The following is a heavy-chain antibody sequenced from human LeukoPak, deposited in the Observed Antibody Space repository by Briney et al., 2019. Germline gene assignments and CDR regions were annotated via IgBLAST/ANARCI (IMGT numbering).Heavy chain of an antibody. V-gene: IGHV3-7*01. CDR2: IKQDGSEK. D-gene: IGHD6-19*01. CDR1: GFTFSSYW. J-gene: IGHJ3*02. Sequence: GGSLRLSCAASGFTFSSYWMSWVRQAPGKGLEWVANIKQDGSEKYYVDSVKGRFTISRDNAKNSLYLQMNSLRAEDTAMFYCARDRLAVADSNAFDIWGQGTLVTVSS. CDR3: ARDRLAVADSNAFDI.